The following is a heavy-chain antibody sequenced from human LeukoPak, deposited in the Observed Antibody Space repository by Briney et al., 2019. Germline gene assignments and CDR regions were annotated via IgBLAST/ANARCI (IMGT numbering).Heavy chain of an antibody. J-gene: IGHJ4*02. D-gene: IGHD3-10*01. CDR1: GGTFIIYA. V-gene: IGHV1-69*06. CDR3: ARDLSGVPLGY. CDR2: IIPIFGTA. Sequence: AVTVSFKGSGGTFIIYAISWVRQAPGQGLEWMGGIIPIFGTANYTQKFQGRVTITADKSTSTAYMELSSLRSEDTAVYYCARDLSGVPLGYWGQGTLVTVSS.